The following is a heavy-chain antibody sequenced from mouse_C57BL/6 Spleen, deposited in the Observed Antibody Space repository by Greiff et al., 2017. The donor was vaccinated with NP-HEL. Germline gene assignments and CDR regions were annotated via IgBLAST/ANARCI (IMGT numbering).Heavy chain of an antibody. CDR1: GYTFTSYW. V-gene: IGHV1-64*01. D-gene: IGHD1-1*01. Sequence: QVQLQQPGAELVKPGASVKLSCKASGYTFTSYWMHWVKQRPGQGLEWIGMIHPNSGSTNYNEKFKSKATLTVDKSSSTAYMQLSSLTSEDSAVYYCARDLITTVEAGYWGQGTTLTVSS. J-gene: IGHJ2*01. CDR2: IHPNSGST. CDR3: ARDLITTVEAGY.